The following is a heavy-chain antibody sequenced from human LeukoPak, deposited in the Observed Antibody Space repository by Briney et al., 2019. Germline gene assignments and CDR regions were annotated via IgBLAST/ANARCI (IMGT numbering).Heavy chain of an antibody. CDR1: GGSISSSSYY. D-gene: IGHD1-26*01. CDR2: IYYSGST. J-gene: IGHJ4*02. CDR3: ARRRRVEAQILDY. Sequence: SETLSLTCTVSGGSISSSSYYWGWIRQPPGKGLEWIGSIYYSGSTYYNPSLKSRVTISVDTSKNQFSLKLSSVTAADTAVYYCARRRRVEAQILDYWGQGTLVTVSS. V-gene: IGHV4-39*01.